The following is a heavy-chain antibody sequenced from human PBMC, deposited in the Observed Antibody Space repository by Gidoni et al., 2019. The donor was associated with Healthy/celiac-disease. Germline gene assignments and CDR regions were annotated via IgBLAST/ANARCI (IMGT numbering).Heavy chain of an antibody. Sequence: QVQLVESGGGVVQPGRSLRLSCAASGFTFSSYAMHWVRQAPGKGLEWVAVISYDGSNKYYADSVKGRFTISRDNSKNTLYLQMNSLRAEDTAVYYCARDYYDSSGYYGDFDYWGQGTLVTVSS. CDR3: ARDYYDSSGYYGDFDY. D-gene: IGHD3-22*01. CDR2: ISYDGSNK. J-gene: IGHJ4*02. CDR1: GFTFSSYA. V-gene: IGHV3-30*04.